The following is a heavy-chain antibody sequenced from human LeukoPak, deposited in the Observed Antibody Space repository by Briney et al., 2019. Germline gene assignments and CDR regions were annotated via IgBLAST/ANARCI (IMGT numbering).Heavy chain of an antibody. D-gene: IGHD1-26*01. V-gene: IGHV3-74*01. CDR3: ARSGRGGAFDI. Sequence: GGSLRLSCAASGFTFSSYWMHWVRQGPGKGLVWVSRIYSDGSRTTYADTVKGRFTISGDNAKNTLYLQMNSLRAEDTAVYYCARSGRGGAFDIWGHGTMVTVSS. J-gene: IGHJ3*02. CDR1: GFTFSSYW. CDR2: IYSDGSRT.